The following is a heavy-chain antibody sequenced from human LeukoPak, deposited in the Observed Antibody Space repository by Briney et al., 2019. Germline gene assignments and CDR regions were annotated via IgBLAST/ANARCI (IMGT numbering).Heavy chain of an antibody. V-gene: IGHV3-23*01. CDR1: GFIFSSYS. CDR2: ITGSGGNT. D-gene: IGHD6-13*01. Sequence: GGSLRLSCAASGFIFSSYSMSWVRQAPGKGLEWVSVITGSGGNTYYADSVKGRFTISKDNSKNTVYLQMSSLRVDDTAVYYCAEAASSSWPSYYYGMDVWGQGTTVTVSS. J-gene: IGHJ6*02. CDR3: AEAASSSWPSYYYGMDV.